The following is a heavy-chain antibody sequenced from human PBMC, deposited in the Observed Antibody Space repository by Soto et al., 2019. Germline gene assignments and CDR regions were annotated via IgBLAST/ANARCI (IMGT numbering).Heavy chain of an antibody. CDR2: IIPILGIA. V-gene: IGHV1-69*04. CDR3: ARVAHIAAAGTRPWYFDL. Sequence: TVKVSCKATGYTFTRSGISWVRQAPGQGPEWMGRIIPILGIANYAQRFQGRVTITADKSTSTAYMELSSLRSEDTAVYYCARVAHIAAAGTRPWYFDLWGRGTLVTVSS. CDR1: GYTFTRSG. J-gene: IGHJ2*01. D-gene: IGHD6-13*01.